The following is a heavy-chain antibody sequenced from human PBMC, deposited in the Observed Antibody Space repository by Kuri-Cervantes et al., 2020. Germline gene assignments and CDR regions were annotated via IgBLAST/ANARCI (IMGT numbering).Heavy chain of an antibody. Sequence: ASVKVSCKASGYTFTGYYMHWVRQAPGQGLEWMGWINPNSGGTNYAQKFQGRVTMTRDTSTSTVYMELSSLRSDGTAVYYCARGGSSGYYYGLDYGMDVWGQGTTVTVSS. CDR2: INPNSGGT. CDR1: GYTFTGYY. D-gene: IGHD3-22*01. CDR3: ARGGSSGYYYGLDYGMDV. J-gene: IGHJ6*02. V-gene: IGHV1-2*02.